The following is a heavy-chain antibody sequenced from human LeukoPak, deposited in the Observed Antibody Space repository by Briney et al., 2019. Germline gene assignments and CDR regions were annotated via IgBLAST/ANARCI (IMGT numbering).Heavy chain of an antibody. J-gene: IGHJ4*02. CDR3: ARGGSAFDH. V-gene: IGHV3-15*01. D-gene: IGHD2-15*01. CDR2: IKSKTVGGAA. Sequence: GGSLRLSCAASGFTFTTAWMSWVRQAPGKGLEWVGRIKSKTVGGAADYAAPVEGRFAVSRDDSKDTLYLQMNSLKTEDTAVYFCARGGSAFDHWGQGTLVAVSS. CDR1: GFTFTTAW.